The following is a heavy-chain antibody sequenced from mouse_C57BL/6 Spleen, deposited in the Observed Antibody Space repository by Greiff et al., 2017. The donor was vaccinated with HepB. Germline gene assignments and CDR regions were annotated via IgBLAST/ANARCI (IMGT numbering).Heavy chain of an antibody. D-gene: IGHD1-1*01. CDR2: INPNYGTT. Sequence: VQLKESGPELVKPGASVKISCKASGYSFTDYNMNWVKQSNGKSLEWIGVINPNYGTTSYNQKFKGKATLTVDQSSSTAYMQLNSLTSEDSAVYYCARYYGSSPWYFDVWGTGTTVTVSS. J-gene: IGHJ1*03. CDR1: GYSFTDYN. CDR3: ARYYGSSPWYFDV. V-gene: IGHV1-39*01.